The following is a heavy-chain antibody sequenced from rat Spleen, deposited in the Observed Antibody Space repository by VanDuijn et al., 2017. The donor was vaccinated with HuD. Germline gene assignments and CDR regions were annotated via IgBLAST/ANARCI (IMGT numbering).Heavy chain of an antibody. V-gene: IGHV2-47*01. Sequence: QVQLKESGPGLVQPSQTLSLTCTVSGLSLTSNSVSWIRQPPGKGLEWMGVIWGDGSTKYNSALKSRLSISRDTSKSQVFLTMNSVQTEDTAMYFCARSYGGYTSNWFPYWGQGTLVTVSS. CDR2: IWGDGST. J-gene: IGHJ3*01. D-gene: IGHD1-11*01. CDR1: GLSLTSNS. CDR3: ARSYGGYTSNWFPY.